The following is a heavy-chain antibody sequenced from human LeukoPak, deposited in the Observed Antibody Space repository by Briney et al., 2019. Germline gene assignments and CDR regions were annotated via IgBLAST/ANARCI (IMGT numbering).Heavy chain of an antibody. CDR1: GGSISSYY. Sequence: SETLSLTCTVSGGSISSYYWSWIRQPPGKGLEWIGYIYYNGSTNYNPSLKSRVTISVDTSKNQFSLKLSSVTAADTAVYYCASHLRRLAPFRNWGQGTLVTVSS. D-gene: IGHD3-3*02. V-gene: IGHV4-59*01. J-gene: IGHJ4*02. CDR2: IYYNGST. CDR3: ASHLRRLAPFRN.